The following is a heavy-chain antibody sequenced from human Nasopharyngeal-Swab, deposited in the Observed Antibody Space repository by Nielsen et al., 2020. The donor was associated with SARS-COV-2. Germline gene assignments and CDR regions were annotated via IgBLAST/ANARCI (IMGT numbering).Heavy chain of an antibody. CDR3: ARVFRWGAFDY. CDR2: INPSGGST. D-gene: IGHD3-16*01. V-gene: IGHV1-46*01. J-gene: IGHJ4*02. Sequence: WVRQAPGQGLEWMGTINPSGGSTSYAQKFQGRVTMTRDTSTSTVYMELSSLRSEDTAVYYCARVFRWGAFDYWGQGTLVPSPQ.